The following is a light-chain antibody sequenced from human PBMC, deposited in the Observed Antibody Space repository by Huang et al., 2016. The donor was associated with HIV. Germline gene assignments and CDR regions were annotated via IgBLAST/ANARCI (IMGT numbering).Light chain of an antibody. CDR3: QQYADSPLT. V-gene: IGKV3-20*01. J-gene: IGKJ4*01. CDR1: QSVSSSY. Sequence: EIVLTQSPGTLSFSPGDRATLSCRASQSVSSSYLAWYQQKPGQAPRLLISGASNRATGIPDRCSGSGSGTDFTLTISRLEPEDFAVYCCQQYADSPLTFGGGTKVEIK. CDR2: GAS.